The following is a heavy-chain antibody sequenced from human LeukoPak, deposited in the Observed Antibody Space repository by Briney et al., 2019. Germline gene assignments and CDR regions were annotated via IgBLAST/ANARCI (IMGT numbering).Heavy chain of an antibody. V-gene: IGHV1-69*06. D-gene: IGHD4-17*01. Sequence: ASVKVSCKASGYTFTGYYMHWVRQAPGQGLEWMGGIIPIFGTANYAQKFQGRVTITADKSTSTAYMELSSLRSEDTAVYYCARDGDYVPSYWFDPWGQGTLVTVSS. CDR3: ARDGDYVPSYWFDP. CDR1: GYTFTGYY. CDR2: IIPIFGTA. J-gene: IGHJ5*02.